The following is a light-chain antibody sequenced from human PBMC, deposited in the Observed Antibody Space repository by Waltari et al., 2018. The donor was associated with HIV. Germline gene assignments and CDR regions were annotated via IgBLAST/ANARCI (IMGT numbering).Light chain of an antibody. V-gene: IGLV3-25*03. CDR1: ALPTPS. CDR2: QDT. CDR3: QSTDRSGTYWV. J-gene: IGLJ3*02. Sequence: SYDLTQPPSVSVSPGQPAKITCSGNALPTPSAYWFQQNPGQAPVLVIYQDTERPSGIPERLSGSSLGTMVTLTITGVQAEDEADYYCQSTDRSGTYWVFGGGTKLTVL.